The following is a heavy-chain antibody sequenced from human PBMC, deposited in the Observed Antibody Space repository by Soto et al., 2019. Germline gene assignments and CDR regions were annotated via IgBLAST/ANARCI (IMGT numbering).Heavy chain of an antibody. CDR3: VRPNFGALTHFDF. Sequence: PGESLKISCKAIGYTFTNYWIGWVRQTPGKGLEWMGIIFPGDSDTRYSPSFEGQVTASADESISTAYLQWNTLKASDTAMYYCVRPNFGALTHFDFWGQGTLVTVSS. D-gene: IGHD3-16*01. CDR2: IFPGDSDT. CDR1: GYTFTNYW. J-gene: IGHJ4*02. V-gene: IGHV5-51*01.